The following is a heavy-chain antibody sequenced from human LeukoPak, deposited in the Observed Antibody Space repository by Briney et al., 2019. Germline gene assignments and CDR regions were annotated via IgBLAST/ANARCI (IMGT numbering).Heavy chain of an antibody. CDR2: INHSGST. D-gene: IGHD3-10*01. J-gene: IGHJ4*02. CDR1: GGSFSGYY. CDR3: AKGVYGSGGYYDY. Sequence: PSETLSLTCAVYGGSFSGYYWSWIRQPPGKGLEWIGEINHSGSTNYNPSLKSRVTISVDTSKNQFSLKLSSVTAADTAVYYCAKGVYGSGGYYDYWGQGTLVTVSS. V-gene: IGHV4-34*01.